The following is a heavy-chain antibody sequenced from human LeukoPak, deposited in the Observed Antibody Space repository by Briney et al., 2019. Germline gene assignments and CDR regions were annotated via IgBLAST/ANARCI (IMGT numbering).Heavy chain of an antibody. CDR2: ISWDGGST. D-gene: IGHD5-18*01. Sequence: GGTLRLSRAPSVFTLDDYAMHWVRQAPGKGVKGVSLISWDGGSTYDADSVKGRFPISRDNSKYSLYLQMNSLRAEDTALYYCARMSGYSYGPYYYYYMDVWGKGTTVTVSS. CDR3: ARMSGYSYGPYYYYYMDV. J-gene: IGHJ6*03. V-gene: IGHV3-43D*04. CDR1: VFTLDDYA.